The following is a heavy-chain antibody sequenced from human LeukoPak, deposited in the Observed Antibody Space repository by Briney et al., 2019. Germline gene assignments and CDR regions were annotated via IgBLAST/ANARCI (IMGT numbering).Heavy chain of an antibody. CDR1: GFIFSTYS. D-gene: IGHD1-26*01. V-gene: IGHV3-21*01. CDR2: ISSSTSYI. J-gene: IGHJ4*02. Sequence: GGSLRLSCAASGFIFSTYSMNWVRQAPGKGLEWVSSISSSTSYIYYADSVKGRFTISRDNAKNSLHLQMNSLRPEDTAVYYCARENSGSYYQFDCWGQGTLVTVSS. CDR3: ARENSGSYYQFDC.